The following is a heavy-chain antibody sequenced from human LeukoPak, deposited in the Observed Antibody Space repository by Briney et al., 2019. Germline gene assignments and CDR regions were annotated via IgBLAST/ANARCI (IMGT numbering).Heavy chain of an antibody. CDR2: IWYDGSNK. V-gene: IGHV3-33*06. D-gene: IGHD3-10*01. Sequence: GGSLRLSCAASGFTFSSYGMHWVRQAPGKGLEGVVVIWYDGSNKYYADSVKGRFTISRDNSKNTLYLQMNSLRAEDTAVYYCAKDRGSEYYFDYWGQGTLVTVSS. CDR1: GFTFSSYG. J-gene: IGHJ4*02. CDR3: AKDRGSEYYFDY.